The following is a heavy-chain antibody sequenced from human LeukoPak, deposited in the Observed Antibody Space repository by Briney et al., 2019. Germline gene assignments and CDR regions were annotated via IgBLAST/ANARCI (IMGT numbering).Heavy chain of an antibody. CDR3: AKRAGYSSAWNAADY. Sequence: GGSLRLSCAASGFTLSNYGMHWVRQAPGKGLEWVAFISYDGSKKYYADSVKGRLTTSRDNAKNTLYLQMNTLRAEDTAVYYCAKRAGYSSAWNAADYWGQGTLVTVSS. J-gene: IGHJ4*02. D-gene: IGHD6-19*01. CDR2: ISYDGSKK. V-gene: IGHV3-30*18. CDR1: GFTLSNYG.